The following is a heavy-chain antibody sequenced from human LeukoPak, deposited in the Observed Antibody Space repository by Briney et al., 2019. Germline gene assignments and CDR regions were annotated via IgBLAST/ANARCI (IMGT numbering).Heavy chain of an antibody. CDR2: INPNSGGT. Sequence: GASVKVSCKASGYTFTGYYMHWVRQAPGQGLEWMGWINPNSGGTNYAQKFQGRVTMTRDTSISTAYMELSRLRSDDTAVYYCARDSGPPLIKDYQDNWFDPWGQGTLVTVSS. D-gene: IGHD2-2*01. V-gene: IGHV1-2*02. CDR3: ARDSGPPLIKDYQDNWFDP. J-gene: IGHJ5*02. CDR1: GYTFTGYY.